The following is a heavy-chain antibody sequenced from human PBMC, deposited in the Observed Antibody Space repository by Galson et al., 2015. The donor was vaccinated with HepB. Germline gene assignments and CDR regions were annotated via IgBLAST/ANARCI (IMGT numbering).Heavy chain of an antibody. V-gene: IGHV3-48*03. CDR2: ISSSGSNI. Sequence: SLRLSCAASGFTFSSYEMNWVRQAPRKGLEWVSYISSSGSNIYNADSVKGRFTISRDNAKNSLFLQMNSLRAEDTAVYYCARGISAAGPYYFDYWGQGTLVTVSS. D-gene: IGHD6-13*01. CDR3: ARGISAAGPYYFDY. CDR1: GFTFSSYE. J-gene: IGHJ4*02.